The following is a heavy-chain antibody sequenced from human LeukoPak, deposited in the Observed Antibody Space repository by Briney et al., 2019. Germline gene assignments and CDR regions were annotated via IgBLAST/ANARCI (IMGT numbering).Heavy chain of an antibody. J-gene: IGHJ5*02. CDR3: ARGNPYYDFWSGYCWFDP. CDR1: GGSISSYY. CDR2: IYYSGST. V-gene: IGHV4-59*01. D-gene: IGHD3-3*01. Sequence: SETLSLTCTVSGGSISSYYWSWIRQPPRKGLEWIGYIYYSGSTNYNPSLKSRVTISVDTSKNQFSLKLSSVTAADTAVYYCARGNPYYDFWSGYCWFDPWGQGTLVTVSS.